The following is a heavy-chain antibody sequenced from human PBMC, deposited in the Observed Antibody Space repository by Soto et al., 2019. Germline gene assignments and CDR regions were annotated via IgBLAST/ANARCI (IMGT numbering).Heavy chain of an antibody. CDR1: GYTFTSSG. D-gene: IGHD2-15*01. CDR2: INAGNGDT. J-gene: IGHJ5*02. Sequence: QVQLVPSGAEVKKTGASVRVSCRASGYTFTSSGIYWVRQAPGQRLEWLGWINAGNGDTKYSQTFEARITITRDTYASTVYMDLSRLRSEDTAVYYCSRSMGGWFDLWGQGTLVTVSS. V-gene: IGHV1-3*01. CDR3: SRSMGGWFDL.